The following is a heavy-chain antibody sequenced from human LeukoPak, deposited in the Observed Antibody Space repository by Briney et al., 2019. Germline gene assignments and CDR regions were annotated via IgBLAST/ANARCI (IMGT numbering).Heavy chain of an antibody. Sequence: SETLSLTCAVYGGSFSGYYWSWIRQPPGKGLEWMGEINHSGSTNYNPSLKSRVTISVDTSKNQFSLKLSSVTAADTAVYYCARGRPDTRGRSYMDVWGKGTTVTVSS. D-gene: IGHD6-6*01. CDR3: ARGRPDTRGRSYMDV. V-gene: IGHV4-34*01. J-gene: IGHJ6*03. CDR2: INHSGST. CDR1: GGSFSGYY.